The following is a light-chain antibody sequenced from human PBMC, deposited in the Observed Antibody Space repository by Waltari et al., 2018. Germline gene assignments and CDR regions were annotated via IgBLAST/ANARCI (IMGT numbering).Light chain of an antibody. CDR2: DKN. J-gene: IGLJ2*01. CDR1: SLRRYH. Sequence: SSELTPDPAVSVAMGQTVRITCQGDSLRRYHASWYQQRPGQAPILVLYDKNNRPSGVPDRFSGSSSDNTASLTITGAQAEDEASYYCHSRDASGVGGSFGGGTKLTVL. CDR3: HSRDASGVGGS. V-gene: IGLV3-19*01.